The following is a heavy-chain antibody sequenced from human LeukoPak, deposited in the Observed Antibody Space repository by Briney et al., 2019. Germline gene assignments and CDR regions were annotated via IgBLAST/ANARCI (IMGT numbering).Heavy chain of an antibody. V-gene: IGHV3-23*01. CDR2: ISGSGGST. CDR3: AKDVEGYCSGGSCYFDY. CDR1: GFTFSSYA. J-gene: IGHJ4*02. D-gene: IGHD2-15*01. Sequence: GGSLRLSCAASGFTFSSYAMSWVRQAPGKGLEWGSAISGSGGSTYYADSVKGRFTISRDNSKNTLYLQMNSLRAEDTAVYYCAKDVEGYCSGGSCYFDYWGQGTLVTVSS.